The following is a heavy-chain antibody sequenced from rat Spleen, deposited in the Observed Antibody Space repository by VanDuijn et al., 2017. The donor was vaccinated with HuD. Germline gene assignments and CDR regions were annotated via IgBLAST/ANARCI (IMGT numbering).Heavy chain of an antibody. V-gene: IGHV5S23*01. CDR2: ISPSGGGT. Sequence: EVQLVESDGGLVQPGGSLQVSCAASGFIFNNYDMAWVRQTPTKGLEWVASISPSGGGTYYRDSVKGRFTVSRDNAKSTLYLQMDSLRSEDTATYYCARHELSHFFDDWGQGVMVTVSS. J-gene: IGHJ2*01. CDR1: GFIFNNYD. CDR3: ARHELSHFFDD. D-gene: IGHD1-3*01.